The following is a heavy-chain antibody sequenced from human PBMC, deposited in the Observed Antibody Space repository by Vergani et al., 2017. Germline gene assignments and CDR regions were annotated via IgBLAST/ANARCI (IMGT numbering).Heavy chain of an antibody. V-gene: IGHV4-59*10. CDR2: IYTSGST. D-gene: IGHD2-8*01. CDR3: ARANVHLPGDP. Sequence: QVQLQQWGAGLLKPSETLSLTCAVYGGSFSGYYWSWIRQPAGKGLEWIGRIYTSGSTNYNPSLKSRVTISVDTSKNQFSLKLSSVTAADTAVYYCARANVHLPGDPWGQGTLVTVSA. J-gene: IGHJ5*02. CDR1: GGSFSGYY.